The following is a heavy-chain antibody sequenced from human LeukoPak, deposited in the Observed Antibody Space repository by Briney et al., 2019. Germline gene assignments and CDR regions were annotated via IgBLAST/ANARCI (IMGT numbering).Heavy chain of an antibody. CDR2: ISSSSTII. CDR3: ARSSYSSSSSV. Sequence: QTGGSLRLSCAASGFTFSSYAMNWVRQAPGKGLEWVSYISSSSTIIYNADSVKGRFTISRDNAKNSLYLQMSNLRAEDTAVYYCARSSYSSSSSVWGQGTMVTVSS. J-gene: IGHJ3*01. D-gene: IGHD6-6*01. V-gene: IGHV3-48*04. CDR1: GFTFSSYA.